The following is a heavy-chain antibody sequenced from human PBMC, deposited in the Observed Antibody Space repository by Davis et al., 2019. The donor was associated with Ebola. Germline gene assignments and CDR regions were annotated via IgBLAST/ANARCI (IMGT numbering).Heavy chain of an antibody. CDR2: MRYDGSDK. J-gene: IGHJ5*02. V-gene: IGHV3-30*02. Sequence: GESLKISCAASGFTFSMSGMHWVRQAPGKGLEWVAFMRYDGSDKYYADSVKGRFTISRDNSKNTLYLQMNSLRAEDTAVYYCARARLAAAGYNWFDPWGQGTLVTVSS. CDR3: ARARLAAAGYNWFDP. CDR1: GFTFSMSG. D-gene: IGHD6-13*01.